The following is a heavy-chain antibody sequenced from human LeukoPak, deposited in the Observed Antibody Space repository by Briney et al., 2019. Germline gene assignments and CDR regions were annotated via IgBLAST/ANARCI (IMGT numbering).Heavy chain of an antibody. CDR1: GYTFTSYD. J-gene: IGHJ4*02. Sequence: ASVKVSCKASGYTFTSYDINWVRQATGQGLEWMGWMNPNSGNTGYAQKFQGRVTMTRNTSISTAYMELSSLRSEDTAVYYCAISMVRGVIHPSWGQGTLVTVSS. D-gene: IGHD3-10*01. CDR3: AISMVRGVIHPS. CDR2: MNPNSGNT. V-gene: IGHV1-8*01.